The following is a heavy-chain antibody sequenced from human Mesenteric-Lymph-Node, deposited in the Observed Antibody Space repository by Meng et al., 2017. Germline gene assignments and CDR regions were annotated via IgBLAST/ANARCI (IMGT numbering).Heavy chain of an antibody. CDR3: ASPHYYGSGSYFGY. J-gene: IGHJ4*02. CDR1: GGSFSGYY. D-gene: IGHD3-10*01. CDR2: INHSGST. Sequence: SETLSLTCAVYGGSFSGYYWSWIRQPPGKGLEWIGEINHSGSTNCNPSLKSRVTISADTSKNQFSLKLSSVTAADTAVYYCASPHYYGSGSYFGYWGQGTLVTVSS. V-gene: IGHV4-34*01.